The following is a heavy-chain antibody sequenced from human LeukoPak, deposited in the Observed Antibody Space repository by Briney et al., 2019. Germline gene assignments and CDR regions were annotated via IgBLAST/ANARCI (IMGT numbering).Heavy chain of an antibody. J-gene: IGHJ4*02. D-gene: IGHD6-13*01. CDR2: IKQDGGEE. Sequence: GGSLRLSCAASGFTFNNYWMNWVRQAPGKGPEWVAHIKQDGGEEHYVDPVKGPFPISRDNANTSLYLQMNSLRAEDTAVYYCARGPSAYRSNWPSAQWGPGTLVTVSS. CDR3: ARGPSAYRSNWPSAQ. CDR1: GFTFNNYW. V-gene: IGHV3-7*01.